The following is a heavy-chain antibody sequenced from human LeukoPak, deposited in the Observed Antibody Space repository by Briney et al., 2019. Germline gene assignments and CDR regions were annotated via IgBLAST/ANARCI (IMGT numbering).Heavy chain of an antibody. CDR1: GFTFSDYY. D-gene: IGHD3-10*01. Sequence: GGSLRLSCAASGFTFSDYYMSWIRQAPGKGLEWVSYISKSGTSTKYADSVKGRFSISRDNAKQSLYLQLTSLTAEDTAVYHCARVRSSGSPLDYWGQGTLVTVSS. CDR3: ARVRSSGSPLDY. V-gene: IGHV3-11*05. J-gene: IGHJ4*02. CDR2: ISKSGTST.